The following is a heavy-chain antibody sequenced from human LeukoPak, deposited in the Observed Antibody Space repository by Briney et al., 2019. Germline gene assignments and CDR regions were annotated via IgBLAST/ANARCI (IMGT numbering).Heavy chain of an antibody. CDR2: VYHSVST. CDR3: ARDRGAAAGTLDY. J-gene: IGHJ4*02. CDR1: GYSLSSGYY. D-gene: IGHD6-13*01. Sequence: SETLSLTCTVSGYSLSSGYYWGWIRQPPGMGLEWIGSVYHSVSTDYNPSLKNRVTISLDTSKNQFSLKLRSVTATDTAVYYCARDRGAAAGTLDYWGQGTLVTVSS. V-gene: IGHV4-38-2*02.